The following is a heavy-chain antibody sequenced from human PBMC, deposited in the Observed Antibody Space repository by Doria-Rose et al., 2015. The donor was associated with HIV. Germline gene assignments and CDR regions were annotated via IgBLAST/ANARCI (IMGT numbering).Heavy chain of an antibody. CDR2: ISYHGYNE. Sequence: SGGGVVQPGKSLRLSCAASGFTFSTYAMHWVRQAPGKGLEWVALISYHGYNEYYSDSVKGRFTISRDNSKNTVFLQMNSLRPEDTAVYYCASLYAGSGGYGVDYWGQGTPVTVSS. CDR1: GFTFSTYA. CDR3: ASLYAGSGGYGVDY. J-gene: IGHJ4*02. D-gene: IGHD3-10*01. V-gene: IGHV3-30-3*01.